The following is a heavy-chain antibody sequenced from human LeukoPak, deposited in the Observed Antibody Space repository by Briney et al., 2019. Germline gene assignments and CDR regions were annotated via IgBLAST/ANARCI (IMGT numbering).Heavy chain of an antibody. CDR2: MKGDGSEK. CDR1: GFPFRIYW. D-gene: IGHD1-26*01. J-gene: IGHJ4*02. Sequence: GGSLRLSCAASGFPFRIYWMTWVRQAPGKGLEWVANMKGDGSEKHYEDSVKGRFTISRDNSKNTLYLQMNSLRAEDTAVYYCAKDRGSYYEGYFDYWGQGTLVTVSS. CDR3: AKDRGSYYEGYFDY. V-gene: IGHV3-7*03.